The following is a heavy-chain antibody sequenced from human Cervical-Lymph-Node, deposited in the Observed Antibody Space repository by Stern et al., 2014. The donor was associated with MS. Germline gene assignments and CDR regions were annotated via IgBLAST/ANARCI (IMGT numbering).Heavy chain of an antibody. D-gene: IGHD1-1*01. CDR2: IFLLDSDI. CDR3: ARPPPRRKWDDPNYGMDV. V-gene: IGHV5-51*03. CDR1: GYTFTNNW. J-gene: IGHJ6*02. Sequence: EVQLVQSGAEVKKPGESLKISCKGSGYTFTNNWIPGVRQMPGKGRKWMGIIFLLDSDIEYSPSFKARFPLYAAKSISTAYLQWSSLKAADSAVYYCARPPPRRKWDDPNYGMDVWGQGTTVTVSS.